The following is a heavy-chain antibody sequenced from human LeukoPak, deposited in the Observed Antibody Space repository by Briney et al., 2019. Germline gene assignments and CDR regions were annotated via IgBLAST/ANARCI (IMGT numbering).Heavy chain of an antibody. V-gene: IGHV3-23*01. CDR3: AKDPIGDYDYVWGSYRPIDY. J-gene: IGHJ4*02. CDR2: ISSSGRGGNT. D-gene: IGHD3-16*02. Sequence: GGCLRLSRALSGVTLSSYAVSWARQAAGTGLEWVSGISSSGRGGNTYYADSVKGRFTIYRDNSKNTLYLQMNSLRAEDTAVYYCAKDPIGDYDYVWGSYRPIDYWGQGTLVTVSS. CDR1: GVTLSSYA.